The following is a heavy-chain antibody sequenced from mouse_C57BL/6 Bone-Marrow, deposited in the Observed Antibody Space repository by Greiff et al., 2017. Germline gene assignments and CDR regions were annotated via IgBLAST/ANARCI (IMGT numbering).Heavy chain of an antibody. J-gene: IGHJ4*01. D-gene: IGHD2-4*01. CDR3: ARYKDYDYAYYYAMDY. CDR1: GFTFTDYY. CDR2: IRNKANGYTT. V-gene: IGHV7-3*01. Sequence: EVKLVESGGGLVQPGGSLSLSCAASGFTFTDYYMSWVRQPPGKALEWLGFIRNKANGYTTEYSASVKGRFTISRDNSQSILYLQMNALRAEDSASYYCARYKDYDYAYYYAMDYWGQGTSVTVSS.